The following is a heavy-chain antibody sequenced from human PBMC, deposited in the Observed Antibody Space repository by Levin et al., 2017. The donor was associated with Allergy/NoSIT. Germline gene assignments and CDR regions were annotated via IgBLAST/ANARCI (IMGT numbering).Heavy chain of an antibody. CDR3: ARGEFDGSYIGDAFDI. CDR1: GFTFSSYD. CDR2: IGTAGDT. Sequence: GGSLRLSCAASGFTFSSYDMHWVRQATGKGLEWVSAIGTAGDTYYPGSVKGRFTISRENAKNSLYLQMNSLRAGDTAVYYCARGEFDGSYIGDAFDIWGQGTMVTVSS. J-gene: IGHJ3*02. D-gene: IGHD1-26*01. V-gene: IGHV3-13*01.